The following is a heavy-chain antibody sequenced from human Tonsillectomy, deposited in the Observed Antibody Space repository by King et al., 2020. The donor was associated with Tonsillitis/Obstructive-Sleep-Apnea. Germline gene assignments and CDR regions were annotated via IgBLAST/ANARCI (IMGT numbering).Heavy chain of an antibody. CDR3: ARGGWGFDY. D-gene: IGHD3-10*01. V-gene: IGHV3-7*04. J-gene: IGHJ4*02. CDR2: IKQDGSEK. Sequence: VQLVESGGGLVQPGGSLRLSCAASEFTFSSYWRSWVRKAPGKGLEGVANIKQDGSEKYYVDSVKGRFTISRDNAKNSLYLQMNSLRAEDTAVYYCARGGWGFDYWGQGTLVTVSS. CDR1: EFTFSSYW.